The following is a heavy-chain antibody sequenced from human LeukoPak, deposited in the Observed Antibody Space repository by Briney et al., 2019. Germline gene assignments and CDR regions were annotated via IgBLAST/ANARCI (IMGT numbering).Heavy chain of an antibody. CDR2: IYYNGNT. CDR3: AREYSSGLSWFDP. V-gene: IGHV4-59*01. D-gene: IGHD6-19*01. J-gene: IGHJ5*02. CDR1: GGSINNYY. Sequence: SETLSLTCTLSGGSINNYYWSWIRQPPGKGLEWIGYIYYNGNTNYNPSLKSRVTISVDTSKNQFSLKLSSVTAADTAVYFCAREYSSGLSWFDPWGQGTLVTVFS.